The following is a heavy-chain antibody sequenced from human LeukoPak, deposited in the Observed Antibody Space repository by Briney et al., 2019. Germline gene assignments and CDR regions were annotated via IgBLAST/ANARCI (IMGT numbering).Heavy chain of an antibody. V-gene: IGHV3-53*01. CDR2: IFSGGNT. Sequence: GGSLRLSCGASGFTVSNHHMSWVRQTPGKGLEWVSVIFSGGNTYYIDSVKGRFTISRDNSKNTLYLQMNSLRAEDTAVYYCARSLRGSYYHYYYGMDVWGQGTTVTVSS. CDR1: GFTVSNHH. J-gene: IGHJ6*02. D-gene: IGHD1-26*01. CDR3: ARSLRGSYYHYYYGMDV.